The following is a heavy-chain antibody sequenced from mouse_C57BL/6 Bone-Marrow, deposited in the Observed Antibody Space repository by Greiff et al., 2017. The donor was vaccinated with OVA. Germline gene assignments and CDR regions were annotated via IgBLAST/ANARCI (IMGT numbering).Heavy chain of an antibody. D-gene: IGHD1-1*01. J-gene: IGHJ4*01. V-gene: IGHV1-26*01. CDR3: ARGSVFITTVVVPVDY. CDR1: GYTFTDYY. CDR2: INPNNGGT. Sequence: EVQLQQSGPELVKPGASVKISCKASGYTFTDYYMNWVKQSHGKSLEWIGDINPNNGGTSYNQKFKGKATLTVDKSSSTAYMELRSLTSEDSAVYYWARGSVFITTVVVPVDYWGQGTSVTVSS.